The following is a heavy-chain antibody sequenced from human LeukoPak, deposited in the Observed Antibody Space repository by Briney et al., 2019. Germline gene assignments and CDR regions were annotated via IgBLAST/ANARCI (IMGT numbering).Heavy chain of an antibody. CDR2: IYYSGST. CDR1: GGSISSYY. CDR3: ARAPIAALRTYYFDY. V-gene: IGHV4-59*01. D-gene: IGHD6-13*01. Sequence: PSETLSLTCTVSGGSISSYYWSCIRQPPGKGLEWIGYIYYSGSTNYNPCLKSRVSISVDTSRNQVALKLSSVTAADTAVYYCARAPIAALRTYYFDYWGQGTLVTVSS. J-gene: IGHJ4*02.